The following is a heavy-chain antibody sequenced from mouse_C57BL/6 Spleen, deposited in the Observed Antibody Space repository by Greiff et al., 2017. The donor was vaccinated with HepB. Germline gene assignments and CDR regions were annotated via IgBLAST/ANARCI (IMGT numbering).Heavy chain of an antibody. Sequence: QVQLQQSGAELVRPGASVTLSCKASGYTFTDYEMHWVKQTPVHGLEWIGAIDPETGGTAYNQKFKGKAILTADKSSSTAYMALRSLTSEDSAVYDCLRGVFAYWGQGTLVTVSA. CDR2: IDPETGGT. V-gene: IGHV1-15*01. CDR3: LRGVFAY. D-gene: IGHD1-1*01. J-gene: IGHJ3*01. CDR1: GYTFTDYE.